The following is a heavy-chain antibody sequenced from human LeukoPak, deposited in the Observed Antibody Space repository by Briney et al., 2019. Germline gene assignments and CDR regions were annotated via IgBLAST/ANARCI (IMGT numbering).Heavy chain of an antibody. D-gene: IGHD6-19*01. V-gene: IGHV3-33*01. CDR2: IWYDGSNK. CDR1: GFTFSSYG. CDR3: ARLGSGWSFDY. J-gene: IGHJ4*02. Sequence: GGSLRLSCATSGFTFSSYGIDWVRQAPGKELEWVAVIWYDGSNKYYADSVKGRFTISRDQSKNTAYLQMNSLRVEDTAVYYCARLGSGWSFDYWGQGALVTVSS.